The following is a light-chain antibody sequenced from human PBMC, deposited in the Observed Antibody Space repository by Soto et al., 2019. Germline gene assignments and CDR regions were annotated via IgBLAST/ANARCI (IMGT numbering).Light chain of an antibody. Sequence: EMVMAQSPGTPAVSPGERATLSCSASQSVSSNYLAWFHQKPGQAPRLLIYGASSRATGIPDRFSGSGSGTDFTLTISRLEPEDFAVYYCQQYGSSPLTFGQGTKVDI. J-gene: IGKJ1*01. CDR1: QSVSSNY. CDR3: QQYGSSPLT. V-gene: IGKV3-20*01. CDR2: GAS.